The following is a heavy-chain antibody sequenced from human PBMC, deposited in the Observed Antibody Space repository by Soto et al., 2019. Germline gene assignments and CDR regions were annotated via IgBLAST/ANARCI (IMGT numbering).Heavy chain of an antibody. V-gene: IGHV3-30*18. CDR2: ISYDGTNK. Sequence: QVQLVESGGGVVQPGRSLRLSCAASGFSFSFYAMHWVRQAPGKGLEWVAVISYDGTNKYYADSVKGRFTISRDNSKSTLYLQMNSLRAEDTAVYYCAKDWLRLGELSSPGYYFDYWGQGTLVTVSS. CDR1: GFSFSFYA. CDR3: AKDWLRLGELSSPGYYFDY. D-gene: IGHD3-16*02. J-gene: IGHJ4*02.